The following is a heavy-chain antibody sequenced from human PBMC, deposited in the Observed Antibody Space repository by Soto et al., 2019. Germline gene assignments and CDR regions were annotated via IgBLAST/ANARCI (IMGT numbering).Heavy chain of an antibody. CDR1: GGSISSYY. J-gene: IGHJ4*02. V-gene: IGHV4-59*01. CDR2: IYYSGST. Sequence: SETLSLTCTVSGGSISSYYWSWSRQPPGKGLEWIGYIYYSGSTNYNPSLKSRVTISVDTSKNQFSLKLSSVTAADTAVYYCARLAAVAGNHDYWGQGTLVTVSS. D-gene: IGHD6-19*01. CDR3: ARLAAVAGNHDY.